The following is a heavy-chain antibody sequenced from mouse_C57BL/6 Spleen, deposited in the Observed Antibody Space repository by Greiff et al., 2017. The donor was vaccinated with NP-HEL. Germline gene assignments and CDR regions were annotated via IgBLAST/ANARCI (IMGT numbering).Heavy chain of an antibody. V-gene: IGHV5-9*01. D-gene: IGHD2-14*01. CDR1: GFTFSSYT. J-gene: IGHJ4*01. CDR3: ARHGYGGAMDD. Sequence: EVKLMESGGGLVKPGGSLKLSCAASGFTFSSYTMSWVRQTPEKRLEWVATISGGGGNTYYPDSVKGRFTISRDNGKNTLYLQRSSLRAEETALYYCARHGYGGAMDDWGQGTSVTVSS. CDR2: ISGGGGNT.